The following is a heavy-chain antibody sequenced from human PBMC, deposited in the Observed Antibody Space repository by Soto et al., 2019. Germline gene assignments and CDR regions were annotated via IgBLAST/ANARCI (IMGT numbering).Heavy chain of an antibody. CDR1: GGSVNSYY. CDR2: IFYSGST. D-gene: IGHD1-26*01. CDR3: GRGRSGQIVVFY. J-gene: IGHJ4*02. Sequence: LSLTCTVSGGSVNSYYWSWIRQPPGKGLEWIGYIFYSGSTKSNPSLKSRVTMSVDMSKNQFSLRLTSVTAADTAVYYCGRGRSGQIVVFYWGQGTPVTVSS. V-gene: IGHV4-59*02.